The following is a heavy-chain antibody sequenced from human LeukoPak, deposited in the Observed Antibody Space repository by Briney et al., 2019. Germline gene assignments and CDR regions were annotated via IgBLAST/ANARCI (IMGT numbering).Heavy chain of an antibody. CDR3: AGEFGSYYYYYMDV. CDR1: GFTFSSYW. CDR2: IKQDGSEK. D-gene: IGHD3-16*01. Sequence: PGGSLRLSCAASGFTFSSYWMSWVRQAPGKGLEWVANIKQDGSEKYYVDSVKGRFTISRDNAKNSLYLQMNSLRAEDTAVYYCAGEFGSYYYYYMDVWGKGTTVTVSS. J-gene: IGHJ6*03. V-gene: IGHV3-7*01.